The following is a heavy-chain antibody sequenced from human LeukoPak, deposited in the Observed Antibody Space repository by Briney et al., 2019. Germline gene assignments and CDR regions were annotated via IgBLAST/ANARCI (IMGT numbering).Heavy chain of an antibody. V-gene: IGHV1-18*01. Sequence: GASVKVSCKASGYPFTSNGISWVRQAPGQGREWMGWIGTDKDNTKYAQKFQGRVTMTADRSTTTVYMELRRLTSDDTAVYYCARDVLGATCGFDYWGQGTLVTVSS. D-gene: IGHD1-26*01. CDR3: ARDVLGATCGFDY. J-gene: IGHJ4*02. CDR2: IGTDKDNT. CDR1: GYPFTSNG.